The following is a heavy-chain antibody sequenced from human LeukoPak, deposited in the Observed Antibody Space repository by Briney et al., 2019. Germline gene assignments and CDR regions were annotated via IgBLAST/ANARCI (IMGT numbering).Heavy chain of an antibody. Sequence: ASVKVSCKASGYTFTGYYMHWVRQAPGQGLEWMGWINPNSGGTNYAQKFQGRVTMTRDTSISTAYMELSRLRSDDTAVYYCARELTTVTYDAFDIWGQGTMVTVSS. V-gene: IGHV1-2*02. CDR3: ARELTTVTYDAFDI. CDR1: GYTFTGYY. J-gene: IGHJ3*02. CDR2: INPNSGGT. D-gene: IGHD4-17*01.